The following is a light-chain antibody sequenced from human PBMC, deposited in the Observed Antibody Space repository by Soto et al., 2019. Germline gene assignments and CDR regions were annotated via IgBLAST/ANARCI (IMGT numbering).Light chain of an antibody. CDR3: QSYDSGPNVV. Sequence: LTQPHSVSESPGKTVTISCTRSSGSIASNYVQWYQQRPGSAPTTVIYEDNQRPSGVPDRFSGSIDSSSNSASLTISGLKTEDEADYYCQSYDSGPNVVFGGGTKLTVL. CDR1: SGSIASNY. V-gene: IGLV6-57*04. J-gene: IGLJ2*01. CDR2: EDN.